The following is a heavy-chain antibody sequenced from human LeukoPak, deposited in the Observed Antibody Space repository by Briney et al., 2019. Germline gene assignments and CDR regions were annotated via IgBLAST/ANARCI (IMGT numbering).Heavy chain of an antibody. D-gene: IGHD3-3*01. CDR2: INTNTGNS. CDR3: ARGEWLLYYYYYMDV. Sequence: ASVKVSCKASGYTFTSYAMNWVRQAPGQGLEWMGWINTNTGNSTYAQGFTGRFVFSLDTSVSTAYLQISSLKAEDTAVYYCARGEWLLYYYYYMDVWGKGTTVTVSS. V-gene: IGHV7-4-1*02. CDR1: GYTFTSYA. J-gene: IGHJ6*03.